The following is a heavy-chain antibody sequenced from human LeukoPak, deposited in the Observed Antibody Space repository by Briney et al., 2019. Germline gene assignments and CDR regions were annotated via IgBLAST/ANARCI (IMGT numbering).Heavy chain of an antibody. V-gene: IGHV3-23*01. CDR1: GFTFSSYA. J-gene: IGHJ4*02. D-gene: IGHD6-19*01. CDR2: ISGSGGST. Sequence: GGSLRLSCAASGFTFSSYAMSWVRQAPGKGLEWVSAISGSGGSTYYADSVKGRFTISRDNSKNTLYLRMNSLRAEDTAVYYCAKDHPPAVAGHRDIDYWGQGTLVTVSS. CDR3: AKDHPPAVAGHRDIDY.